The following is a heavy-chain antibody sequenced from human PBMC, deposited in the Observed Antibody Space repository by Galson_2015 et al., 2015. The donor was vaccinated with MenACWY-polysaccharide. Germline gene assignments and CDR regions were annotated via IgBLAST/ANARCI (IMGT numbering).Heavy chain of an antibody. D-gene: IGHD2-15*01. J-gene: IGHJ5*02. CDR3: ARLPGGGPHNWFDP. CDR1: GSYFANYW. Sequence: QSGAEVKKPGESLTISCKGSGSYFANYWIAWVRQMPAKGLEWMGIIYPGDSETRYSPPFQGQVTISADKSISTAYLQWSSLKASDTAMYYCARLPGGGPHNWFDPWGLGTLVTVSS. V-gene: IGHV5-51*01. CDR2: IYPGDSET.